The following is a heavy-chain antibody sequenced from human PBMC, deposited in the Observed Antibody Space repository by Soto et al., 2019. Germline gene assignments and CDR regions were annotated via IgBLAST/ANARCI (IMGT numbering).Heavy chain of an antibody. CDR2: ISYDGSNK. CDR1: GFTFRSYA. D-gene: IGHD2-2*01. Sequence: GGSLRLSCAASGFTFRSYAMHWVRQAPGKGLEWVAVISYDGSNKYYADSVKGRFTISRDNSKNTLYLQMNSLRAEDTAVYFCARTVPAAMGFTFDIWGQGTMVTVSS. CDR3: ARTVPAAMGFTFDI. J-gene: IGHJ3*02. V-gene: IGHV3-30-3*01.